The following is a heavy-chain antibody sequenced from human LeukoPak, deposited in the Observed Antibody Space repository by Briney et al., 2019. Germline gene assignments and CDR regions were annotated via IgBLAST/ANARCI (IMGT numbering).Heavy chain of an antibody. D-gene: IGHD2-15*01. Sequence: SETLSLTCAVYGGSFSGYYWSWIRQLPGKGLEWIGEINHSGSTNYNPSLKSRVTISVDTSKNQFSLKLSSVTAADTAVYYCARRKVVAATHWGQGTLVTVSS. CDR2: INHSGST. CDR1: GGSFSGYY. CDR3: ARRKVVAATH. V-gene: IGHV4-34*01. J-gene: IGHJ4*02.